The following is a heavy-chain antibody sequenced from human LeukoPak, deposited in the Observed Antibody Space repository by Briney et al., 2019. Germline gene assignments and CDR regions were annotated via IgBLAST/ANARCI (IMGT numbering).Heavy chain of an antibody. V-gene: IGHV4-4*07. CDR1: GDSMSNDY. D-gene: IGHD6-13*01. CDR3: ARGGRVAAGNNWFDP. J-gene: IGHJ5*02. CDR2: IYTSGST. Sequence: SETLSLTCTVSGDSMSNDYWSWIRQPAGKGLEWIGRIYTSGSTNYNPSLKSRVTMSVDTSKNQFSLKLSSVTAADTAVYYCARGGRVAAGNNWFDPWGQGTLVTVS.